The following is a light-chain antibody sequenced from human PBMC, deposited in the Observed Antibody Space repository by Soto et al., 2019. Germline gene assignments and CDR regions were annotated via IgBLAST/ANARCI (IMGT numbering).Light chain of an antibody. CDR1: QSVTSNY. V-gene: IGKV3-20*01. CDR3: QQYGSSVWT. Sequence: IVLTQSLGTLSLSPGERATLSCRASQSVTSNYIAWYQQKLGQAPRLILFGASSRATGIPDRFSGSGSGTDFSLTISRLEPEDFAVYYCQQYGSSVWTFGQGTKVEIK. CDR2: GAS. J-gene: IGKJ1*01.